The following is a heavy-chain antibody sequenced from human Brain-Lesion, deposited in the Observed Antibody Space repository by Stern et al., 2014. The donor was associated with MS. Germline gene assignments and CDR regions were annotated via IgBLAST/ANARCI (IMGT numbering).Heavy chain of an antibody. CDR2: ISWNSGTI. J-gene: IGHJ4*02. CDR1: GFTFGDYA. CDR3: ARDITGSSAYFAY. V-gene: IGHV3-9*01. Sequence: EVQLEESGGDLVQPGRSLRLSCAAFGFTFGDYAMHWVRQAPGKGLEWVAGISWNSGTIGYADSVKGRFTTSRDNAYSSLYLQMNSLRPEDTALYYCARDITGSSAYFAYWGQGTLVTVSS. D-gene: IGHD1-14*01.